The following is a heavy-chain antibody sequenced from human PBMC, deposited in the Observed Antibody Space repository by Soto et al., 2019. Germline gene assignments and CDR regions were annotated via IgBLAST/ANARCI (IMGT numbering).Heavy chain of an antibody. CDR3: AHIPNYYQYDWFDP. D-gene: IGHD3-16*01. J-gene: IGHJ5*02. V-gene: IGHV2-5*02. Sequence: QITLKESGPTLVKPTQTLTLTCTFSGFSLTTRGVGVGWIPQPPGKALECLALIYWDDDKRYSPSLQSRLFITKDTSKSQVVLTMTNVDPVDTATYYCAHIPNYYQYDWFDPWGQGTLVSVSS. CDR1: GFSLTTRGVG. CDR2: IYWDDDK.